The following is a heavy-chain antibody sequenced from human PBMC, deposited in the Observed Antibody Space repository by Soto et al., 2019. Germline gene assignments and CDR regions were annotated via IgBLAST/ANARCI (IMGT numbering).Heavy chain of an antibody. J-gene: IGHJ3*02. CDR1: GGSISSGGYY. Sequence: SETLSLTCTVSGGSISSGGYYWSGIRQHPGKGLEWIGYIYYSGSTNYNPSLKSRVTISVDTSKNQFSLKLSSVTAADTAVYYCARAMGYYYGSGSLGAFDIWGQGTMVTVSS. CDR2: IYYSGST. D-gene: IGHD3-10*01. V-gene: IGHV4-61*08. CDR3: ARAMGYYYGSGSLGAFDI.